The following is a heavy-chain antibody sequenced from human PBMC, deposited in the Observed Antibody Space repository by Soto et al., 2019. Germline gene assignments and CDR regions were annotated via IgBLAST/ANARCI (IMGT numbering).Heavy chain of an antibody. J-gene: IGHJ5*02. CDR3: ARRRSSYPPNWFDP. CDR2: INHSGST. D-gene: IGHD6-13*01. Sequence: SETLSLTCAVYGGSFSGYYWSWIRQPPGKGLEWIGEINHSGSTNYNPSLKSRVTISVDTSNNQFSLKLSSVTAADTAVYYCARRRSSYPPNWFDPWGQGTLVTV. CDR1: GGSFSGYY. V-gene: IGHV4-34*01.